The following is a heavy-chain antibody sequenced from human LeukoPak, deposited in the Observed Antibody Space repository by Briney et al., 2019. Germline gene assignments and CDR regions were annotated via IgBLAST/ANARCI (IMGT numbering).Heavy chain of an antibody. CDR2: IWNDGTNK. J-gene: IGHJ4*02. CDR3: ARDIVVVTSPGDY. Sequence: GGSLRLSCAASGFTFSYFGMHWVRQAPGEGLEWVAAIWNDGTNKYYADSVKGRFTISRDNSKNTLYLQMNSLRAEDTAVYYCARDIVVVTSPGDYWGQGTLVTVSS. D-gene: IGHD2-21*02. V-gene: IGHV3-33*01. CDR1: GFTFSYFG.